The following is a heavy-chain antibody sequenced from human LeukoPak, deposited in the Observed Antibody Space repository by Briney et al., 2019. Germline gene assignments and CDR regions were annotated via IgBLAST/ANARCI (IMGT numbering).Heavy chain of an antibody. Sequence: ASVKVSCKASGGTFSSYAISWVRQAPGQGLEWMGGIIPIFGTANYAQKFQGRVTITADKSTSTAYMGLSSLRSEDTAVYYCASPPPDEYYFDYWGQGTLVTVSS. V-gene: IGHV1-69*06. J-gene: IGHJ4*02. CDR1: GGTFSSYA. CDR3: ASPPPDEYYFDY. CDR2: IIPIFGTA.